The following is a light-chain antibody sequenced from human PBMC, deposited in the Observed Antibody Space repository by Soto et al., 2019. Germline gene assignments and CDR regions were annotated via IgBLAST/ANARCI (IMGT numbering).Light chain of an antibody. J-gene: IGKJ1*01. CDR2: DAS. CDR1: QSVSGSY. CDR3: QQYGKSPWT. Sequence: IVLTQSPGTLSLSPGERATLSCRASQSVSGSYLVWYQQKPGHAPRLLIYDASSRPTNIPDRFSGSGSGTESTLTISRLEPEDFAVDYCQQYGKSPWTFGQGTKVEIK. V-gene: IGKV3-20*01.